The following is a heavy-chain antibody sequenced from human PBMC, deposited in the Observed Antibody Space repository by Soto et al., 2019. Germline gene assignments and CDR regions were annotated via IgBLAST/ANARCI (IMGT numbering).Heavy chain of an antibody. CDR3: AKATTNGGWFNPFDS. J-gene: IGHJ4*02. Sequence: GGSLRLSCAASGFSFVNYSMNWVRQAPWKGLEWVSGLSGSGTSTYYADSVKGRFTISRDNSRDTLFLQMNSLTADDTAVYYCAKATTNGGWFNPFDSWGQGALVTVSS. CDR1: GFSFVNYS. V-gene: IGHV3-23*01. D-gene: IGHD6-19*01. CDR2: LSGSGTST.